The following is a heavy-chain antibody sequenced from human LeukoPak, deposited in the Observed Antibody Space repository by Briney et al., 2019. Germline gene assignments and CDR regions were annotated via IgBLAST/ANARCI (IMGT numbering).Heavy chain of an antibody. CDR3: AREGTSMSSSWTTANFDY. D-gene: IGHD6-13*01. CDR2: IWYEGSNK. CDR1: RFTFSSYG. V-gene: IGHV3-33*01. Sequence: SGRSLRLSCAASRFTFSSYGIHWVRQAPGKGLEWVAVIWYEGSNKYYGDSVKGRLTISRDNSEHTLYLQMNSLRAEDTAVYYCAREGTSMSSSWTTANFDYWGRGGLVTVSS. J-gene: IGHJ4*02.